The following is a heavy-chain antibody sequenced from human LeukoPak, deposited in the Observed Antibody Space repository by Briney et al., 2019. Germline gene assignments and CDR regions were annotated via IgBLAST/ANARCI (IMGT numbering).Heavy chain of an antibody. CDR2: IYTSGST. J-gene: IGHJ4*02. V-gene: IGHV4-4*07. D-gene: IGHD1-26*01. CDR1: GGSISGYY. CDR3: ARDSNYSGIDY. Sequence: TETLSLTCTVSGGSISGYYWSWIRQPAGKGLEWIGRIYTSGSTNYNPSLKSRVTMSVDTSKNQFSLKLSSVTAADTAVYYCARDSNYSGIDYWGQGTLVTVSS.